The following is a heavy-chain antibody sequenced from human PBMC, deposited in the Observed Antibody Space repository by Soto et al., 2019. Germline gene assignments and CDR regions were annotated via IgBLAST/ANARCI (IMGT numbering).Heavy chain of an antibody. D-gene: IGHD3-10*01. Sequence: GGSLRLSCAASGFTFSSYGMHWVRQAPGKGLEWVAVIWYDGSNKYYADSVKGRFTISRDNSKNTLYLQMNSLRAEDTAVYYWARDSKTYYYGSGSYYSWFDPWGQGTLVTVSS. V-gene: IGHV3-33*01. CDR1: GFTFSSYG. CDR3: ARDSKTYYYGSGSYYSWFDP. CDR2: IWYDGSNK. J-gene: IGHJ5*02.